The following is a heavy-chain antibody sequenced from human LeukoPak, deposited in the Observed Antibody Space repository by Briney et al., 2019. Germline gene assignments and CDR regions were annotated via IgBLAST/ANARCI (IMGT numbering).Heavy chain of an antibody. CDR2: IIPIFGTA. Sequence: ASVKVSCKASGGTFSSYAISWVRQAPGQGLEWMGRIIPIFGTANYAQKFQGRVTITTDESTSTAYMELSSLRSEDTAVYYCAREITGTISDWFDPWGQGTLVTVSS. D-gene: IGHD1-7*01. CDR1: GGTFSSYA. J-gene: IGHJ5*02. CDR3: AREITGTISDWFDP. V-gene: IGHV1-69*05.